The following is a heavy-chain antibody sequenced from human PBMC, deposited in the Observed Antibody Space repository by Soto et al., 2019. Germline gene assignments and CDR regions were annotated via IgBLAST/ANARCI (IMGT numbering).Heavy chain of an antibody. CDR3: ARGPRDDFWSGYYYYFDY. D-gene: IGHD3-3*01. CDR2: ISSSSSTI. Sequence: GGKRRLSCAAFGFSVSRFSMNWVRQAPGKGLEWVSYISSSSSTIYYADSVKGRFTISRDNAKNSLYLQMNSLRSEDTAVYYCARGPRDDFWSGYYYYFDYWGQGTLVTVSS. J-gene: IGHJ4*02. CDR1: GFSVSRFS. V-gene: IGHV3-48*01.